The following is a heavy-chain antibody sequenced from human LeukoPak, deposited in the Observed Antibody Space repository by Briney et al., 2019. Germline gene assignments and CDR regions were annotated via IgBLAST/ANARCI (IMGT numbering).Heavy chain of an antibody. J-gene: IGHJ5*02. V-gene: IGHV4-34*01. CDR3: ARKSQLGGWFDP. D-gene: IGHD1-1*01. CDR2: INQSGST. CDR1: GGSFSGYY. Sequence: SETLSLTCTVYGGSFSGYYWTWIRQPPGKWLEWIGEINQSGSTNYNPSLKSRVTISVDTSKDQFSLKLSSVTAADTAMYYCARKSQLGGWFDPWGQGTLVTVSS.